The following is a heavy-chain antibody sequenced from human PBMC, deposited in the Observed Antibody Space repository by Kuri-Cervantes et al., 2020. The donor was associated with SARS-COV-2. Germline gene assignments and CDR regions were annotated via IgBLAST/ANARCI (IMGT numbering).Heavy chain of an antibody. CDR1: GFTFSSYA. J-gene: IGHJ5*02. CDR3: ARGRQFWDIVVVVAARWFDP. CDR2: INHSGST. D-gene: IGHD2-15*01. V-gene: IGHV4-34*01. Sequence: GSLRLSCSASGFTFSSYAMHWVRQPPGKGLEWIGEINHSGSTNYNPSLKSRVTISVDTSKNQFSLKLSSVTAADTAVYYCARGRQFWDIVVVVAARWFDPWGQGTLVTVSS.